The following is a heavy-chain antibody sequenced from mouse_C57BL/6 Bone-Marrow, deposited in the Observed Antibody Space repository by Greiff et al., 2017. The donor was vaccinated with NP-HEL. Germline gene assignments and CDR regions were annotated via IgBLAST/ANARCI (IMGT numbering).Heavy chain of an antibody. J-gene: IGHJ4*01. CDR2: IRLKSDNYAT. V-gene: IGHV6-3*01. CDR3: TGLGGSRYYAMDY. Sequence: EVQLVESGGGLVQPGGSMKLSCVASGFTFSNYWMNWVRQSPEKGLEWVAQIRLKSDNYATHYAESVKGRFTISRDDSKSSVYLQMNNLRAEDTGIYYCTGLGGSRYYAMDYWGQGTSVTVSS. D-gene: IGHD1-1*01. CDR1: GFTFSNYW.